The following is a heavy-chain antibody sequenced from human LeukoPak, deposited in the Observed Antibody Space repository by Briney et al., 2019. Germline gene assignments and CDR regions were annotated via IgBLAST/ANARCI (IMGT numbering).Heavy chain of an antibody. Sequence: PSETLSLTCAVYGGSFSGYYWSWIRQPPGKGLEWTGEINHSGSTNYNPSLKSRVTISVDTSKNQFSLKLSSVTAADTAVYYCARFGKPAWDFWSGYYVAYYFDYWGQGTLVTVSS. CDR3: ARFGKPAWDFWSGYYVAYYFDY. J-gene: IGHJ4*02. V-gene: IGHV4-34*01. CDR1: GGSFSGYY. D-gene: IGHD3-3*01. CDR2: INHSGST.